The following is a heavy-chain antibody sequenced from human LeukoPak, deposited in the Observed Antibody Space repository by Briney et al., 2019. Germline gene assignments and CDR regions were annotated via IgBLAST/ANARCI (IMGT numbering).Heavy chain of an antibody. CDR3: ARVPWYITMVRDDAFDI. CDR2: IYSGGST. V-gene: IGHV3-53*01. D-gene: IGHD3-10*01. CDR1: GFTVSSNY. J-gene: IGHJ3*02. Sequence: GGSLRLSCAASGFTVSSNYMNWVRQAPGKGLEWVSVIYSGGSTYYADSVKGRFTISRDNSKNTLYLQMNSLRAEDTAVYYCARVPWYITMVRDDAFDIWGQGTMVTVSS.